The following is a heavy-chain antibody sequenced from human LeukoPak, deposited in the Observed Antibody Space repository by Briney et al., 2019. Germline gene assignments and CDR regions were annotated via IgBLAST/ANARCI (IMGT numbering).Heavy chain of an antibody. V-gene: IGHV3-30-3*01. CDR2: ISYDGSNK. CDR3: ARDRPYYYDSSGYYY. CDR1: GFTFSSYA. J-gene: IGHJ4*02. Sequence: GGSLRLSCAASGFTFSSYAMHWVRQAPGKGLEWVAVISYDGSNKYYADSVKGRFTIPRDNSKNTLYLQMNSLRAEDTAVYYCARDRPYYYDSSGYYYWGQGTLVTVS. D-gene: IGHD3-22*01.